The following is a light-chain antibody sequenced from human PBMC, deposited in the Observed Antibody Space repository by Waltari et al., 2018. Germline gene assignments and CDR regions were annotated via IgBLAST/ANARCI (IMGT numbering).Light chain of an antibody. V-gene: IGLV3-9*01. J-gene: IGLJ3*02. Sequence: SYDLTQPLSVSVALGQTARIACGGNNIGSQNVHWYQQKPGQAPGLVIYRDNNRPSAIPERFSGSNSGNTATLTISRAQAGDEADYYCQVWDSSTARGVFGGGTKLTVL. CDR3: QVWDSSTARGV. CDR2: RDN. CDR1: NIGSQN.